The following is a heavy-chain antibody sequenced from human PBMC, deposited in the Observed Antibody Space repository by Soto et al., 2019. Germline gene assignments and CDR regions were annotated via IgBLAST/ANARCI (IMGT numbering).Heavy chain of an antibody. CDR1: GYTLTELS. CDR3: ATVWGIIAARPDAFDI. J-gene: IGHJ3*02. Sequence: QVQLVQSGAEVKKPGASVKVSCKVSGYTLTELSMHWVRQAPGKGLEWMGGFDPEDGETIYAQKFQGRVTMTEDTSTDTAYTELSSLRSEDTAVYYCATVWGIIAARPDAFDIWGQGTMVTVSS. V-gene: IGHV1-24*01. CDR2: FDPEDGET. D-gene: IGHD6-6*01.